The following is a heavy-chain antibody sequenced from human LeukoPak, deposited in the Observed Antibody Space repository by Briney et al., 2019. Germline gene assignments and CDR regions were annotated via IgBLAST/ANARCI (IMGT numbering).Heavy chain of an antibody. CDR2: IVVGSGNT. CDR3: ARSELLWFGGVNSGFDY. CDR1: GFTFTSSA. V-gene: IGHV1-58*02. Sequence: ASVKVSCKASGFTFTSSAMQWVRQARGQRLEWIGWIVVGSGNTNYAQKFQERVTITRDMSTSTAYMELSSLRSEDTAVYYCARSELLWFGGVNSGFDYWGQGTLVTVSS. D-gene: IGHD3-10*01. J-gene: IGHJ4*02.